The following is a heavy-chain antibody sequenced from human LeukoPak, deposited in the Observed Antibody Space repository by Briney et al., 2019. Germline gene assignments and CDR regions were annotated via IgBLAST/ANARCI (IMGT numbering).Heavy chain of an antibody. CDR1: GFTFSSYS. CDR3: ARDRRIAVAGYFDY. J-gene: IGHJ4*02. Sequence: GGSLRLSCAASGFTFSSYSMNWVRQAPGKGLEWGSSISSSSSYIYYADSVKGRFTISRDNAKNSLYLQMNSLRAEDTAVYYCARDRRIAVAGYFDYWGQGTLVTVSS. CDR2: ISSSSSYI. V-gene: IGHV3-21*01. D-gene: IGHD6-19*01.